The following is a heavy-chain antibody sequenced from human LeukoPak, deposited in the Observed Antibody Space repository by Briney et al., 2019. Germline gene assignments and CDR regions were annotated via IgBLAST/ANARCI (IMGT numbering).Heavy chain of an antibody. CDR2: IIPTFGTA. CDR1: GGTFSSYA. J-gene: IGHJ4*02. V-gene: IGHV1-69*06. CDR3: ARASREGYDFWSGYHFDY. D-gene: IGHD3-3*01. Sequence: SVKVSCKASGGTFSSYAISWVRQAPGQGLEWMGGIIPTFGTANYAQKFQGRVTITADKSTSTAYMELSSLRSEDTAVYYCARASREGYDFWSGYHFDYWGQGTLVTVSS.